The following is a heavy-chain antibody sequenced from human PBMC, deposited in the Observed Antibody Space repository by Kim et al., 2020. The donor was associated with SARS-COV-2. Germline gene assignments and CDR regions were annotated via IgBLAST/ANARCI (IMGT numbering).Heavy chain of an antibody. CDR2: ISAYNGNT. CDR3: ARDGMVVAATPSNWFDP. D-gene: IGHD2-15*01. V-gene: IGHV1-18*01. CDR1: GYTFTSYG. J-gene: IGHJ5*02. Sequence: ASVKVSCKASGYTFTSYGISWVRQAPGQGLEWMGWISAYNGNTNYAQKLQGRVTMTTDTSTSTAYMELRSLRSDDTAVYYCARDGMVVAATPSNWFDPWGQGTLVTVSS.